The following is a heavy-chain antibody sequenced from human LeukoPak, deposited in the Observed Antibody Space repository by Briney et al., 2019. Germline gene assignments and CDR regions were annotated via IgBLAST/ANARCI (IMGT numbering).Heavy chain of an antibody. CDR2: ISSSSSYI. CDR3: ARDLSPMDIVATGLDY. V-gene: IGHV3-21*01. CDR1: GFTFSSYS. D-gene: IGHD5-12*01. Sequence: GGSLRLSCAASGFTFSSYSMNWVRQAPGKGLEWVSSISSSSSYIYYADSVKGRFTISRDNAKNSLYLQMNSLRAEDTAVYYCARDLSPMDIVATGLDYWGQGTLVTVSS. J-gene: IGHJ4*02.